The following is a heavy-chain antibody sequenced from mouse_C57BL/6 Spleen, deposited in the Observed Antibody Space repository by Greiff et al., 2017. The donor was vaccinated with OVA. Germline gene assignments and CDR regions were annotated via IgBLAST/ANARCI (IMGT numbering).Heavy chain of an antibody. CDR1: GFNIKDYY. Sequence: EVQLQQSGAELVKPGASVKLSCTASGFNIKDYYMHWVKQRTEQGLEWIGRIDPEDGETKYAPKFQGTATITADTSSNTAYLQLSSLTSEDTAVYYCVLYYYGNYWYFDVWGTGTTVTVSS. CDR3: VLYYYGNYWYFDV. J-gene: IGHJ1*03. V-gene: IGHV14-2*01. CDR2: IDPEDGET. D-gene: IGHD1-1*01.